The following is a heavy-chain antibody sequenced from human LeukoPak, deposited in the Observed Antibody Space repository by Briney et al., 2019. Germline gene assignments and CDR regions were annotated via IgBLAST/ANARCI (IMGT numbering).Heavy chain of an antibody. J-gene: IGHJ4*02. CDR1: GGTLGSYA. V-gene: IGHV1-69*13. D-gene: IGHD6-13*01. CDR2: IIPIFGTA. Sequence: GASVKVACKASGGTLGSYAISCVRQAHGQGLEWMGGIIPIFGTANYAQKFQGRVTITADESTSTAYMELSSLRSEDTAVYYCARGPSSWYRSIGYYFDYWGQGTLVTVSS. CDR3: ARGPSSWYRSIGYYFDY.